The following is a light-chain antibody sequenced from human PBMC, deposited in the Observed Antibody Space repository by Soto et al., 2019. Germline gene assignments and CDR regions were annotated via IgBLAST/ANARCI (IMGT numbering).Light chain of an antibody. Sequence: DIQMTQSPSSLSASVGDRVTITCRASQSISSYLNWYQQKPGKAPKLLIYAASSLQSGVPSRFSGSGSGTDFTLTISSLQPEDFATYYCQHSYSTPRGTFGQGTKVEIK. CDR2: AAS. V-gene: IGKV1-39*01. CDR3: QHSYSTPRGT. CDR1: QSISSY. J-gene: IGKJ1*01.